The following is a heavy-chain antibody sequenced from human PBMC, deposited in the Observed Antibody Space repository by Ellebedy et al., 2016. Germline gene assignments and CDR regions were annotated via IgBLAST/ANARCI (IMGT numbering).Heavy chain of an antibody. V-gene: IGHV4-61*05. CDR2: IYYSGST. D-gene: IGHD3-16*02. CDR3: ARYDVWGSYHDY. J-gene: IGHJ4*02. Sequence: SETLSLTXTVSGGSISSSSYYWGWIRQPPGKGLEWIGYIYYSGSTNYNPSLKSRVTISVDTSKNQFSLKLSSVTAADTAVYYCARYDVWGSYHDYWGQGTLVTVSS. CDR1: GGSISSSSYY.